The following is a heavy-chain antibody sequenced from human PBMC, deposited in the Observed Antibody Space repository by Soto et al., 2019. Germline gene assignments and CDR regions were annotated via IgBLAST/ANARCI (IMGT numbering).Heavy chain of an antibody. V-gene: IGHV1-18*01. CDR1: GYTFTSYG. Sequence: GASVKVSCKASGYTFTSYGISWVRQAPGQGLEWMGWISAYNGNTNYAQKLQGRVTMTTDTSTSTAYMELRSLRSDDTAVYYCARDVRVMPRYYYYGMDVCGQATTGTVSS. D-gene: IGHD2-2*01. CDR2: ISAYNGNT. J-gene: IGHJ6*02. CDR3: ARDVRVMPRYYYYGMDV.